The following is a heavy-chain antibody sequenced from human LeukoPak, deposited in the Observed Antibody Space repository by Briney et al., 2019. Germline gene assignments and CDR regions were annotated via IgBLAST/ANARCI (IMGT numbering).Heavy chain of an antibody. CDR3: ARDYGGSYRRPDAFDI. Sequence: GESLKISCKGSGYSFTSYWIGWVRQMPGKGLEWMGIIYPGDSDTRYSPSFQGQVTISADKSISTAYLQWSSLKASDTAMYYCARDYGGSYRRPDAFDIWGQGTMVTVSS. CDR2: IYPGDSDT. V-gene: IGHV5-51*01. D-gene: IGHD1-26*01. J-gene: IGHJ3*02. CDR1: GYSFTSYW.